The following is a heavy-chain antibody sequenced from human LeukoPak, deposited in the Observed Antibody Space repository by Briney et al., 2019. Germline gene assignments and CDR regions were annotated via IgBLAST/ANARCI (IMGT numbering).Heavy chain of an antibody. V-gene: IGHV1-2*02. J-gene: IGHJ4*02. CDR1: GYTFTGYY. CDR3: ARTLSMDRGVRGGYYFDY. Sequence: GASVKVSCKASGYTFTGYYMHWVRQAPGQGLEWMGWINPNSGGTNYAQKFQGRVTMTRDTSVSTAYMELRRLRSNDTAVYYCARTLSMDRGVRGGYYFDYWGQGTLVTVSS. CDR2: INPNSGGT. D-gene: IGHD3-10*01.